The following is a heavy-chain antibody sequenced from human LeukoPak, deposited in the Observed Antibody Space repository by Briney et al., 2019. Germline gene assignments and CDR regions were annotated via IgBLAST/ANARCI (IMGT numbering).Heavy chain of an antibody. CDR2: IYYSGST. Sequence: SETLSLTCTVSGGSISSSSYYWGWIRQPPGKGLEWIGSIYYSGSTYYNPSLKSRVTISVDTSKNQFSLKLSSVTAADTAVYYCARNPNAYSSSYRPVNNWFDPWGQGTLVTVSS. J-gene: IGHJ5*02. CDR3: ARNPNAYSSSYRPVNNWFDP. V-gene: IGHV4-39*07. CDR1: GGSISSSSYY. D-gene: IGHD6-6*01.